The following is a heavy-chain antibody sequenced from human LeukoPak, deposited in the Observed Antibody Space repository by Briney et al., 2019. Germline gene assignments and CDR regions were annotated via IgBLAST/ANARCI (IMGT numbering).Heavy chain of an antibody. V-gene: IGHV3-30-3*01. D-gene: IGHD2-21*02. CDR3: ARGISSGIVVTAIAY. CDR1: GFTFSSYA. CDR2: ISDGGSDK. Sequence: GGSLRLSCAASGFTFSSYAMHWVRQAPDKGLEWMAVISDGGSDKCYADSVRGRFTISRDNSENTLSLQMSSLRAEDTAVYYCARGISSGIVVTAIAYWGQGTLVTVSS. J-gene: IGHJ4*02.